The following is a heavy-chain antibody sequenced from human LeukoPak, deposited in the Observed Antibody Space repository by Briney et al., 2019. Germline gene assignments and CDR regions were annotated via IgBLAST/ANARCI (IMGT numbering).Heavy chain of an antibody. CDR1: GGFISSYS. V-gene: IGHV4-59*01. J-gene: IGHJ3*02. Sequence: SETLSLTCTVSGGFISSYSWSWIRQPPGKGLEYIGYIHYSGSTNYNPSLKSRVTISVDTSKNQFSLKLSSVTAADTAVYYCASHDAFDIWGQGTMVSVSS. CDR3: ASHDAFDI. CDR2: IHYSGST.